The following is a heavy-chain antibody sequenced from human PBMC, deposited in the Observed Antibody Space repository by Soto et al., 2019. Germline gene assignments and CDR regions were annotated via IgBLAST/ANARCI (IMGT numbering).Heavy chain of an antibody. CDR3: ARGDYYYYYYMDV. J-gene: IGHJ6*03. Sequence: PGGSLRLSCAASGFTFSSYWMSWVRQAPGKGLEWVANIKQDGSEKYYVDSVKGRFTISRDNAKNSLYLQMNSLRAEDTAVYYCARGDYYYYYYMDVWGKGTTVTVSS. D-gene: IGHD2-21*02. CDR2: IKQDGSEK. V-gene: IGHV3-7*01. CDR1: GFTFSSYW.